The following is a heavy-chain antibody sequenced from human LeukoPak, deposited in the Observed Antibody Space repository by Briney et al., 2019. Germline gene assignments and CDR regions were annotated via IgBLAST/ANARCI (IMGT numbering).Heavy chain of an antibody. CDR2: INPNSGGT. J-gene: IGHJ6*02. CDR1: GYTFTGYY. CDR3: ARDELGTLYYYYGMDV. Sequence: GASVKVSCKASGYTFTGYYMHWVRQAPGQGLERMGWINPNSGGTNYAQKFQDRVTMTRDTSISTAYMELSRLRSDDTAVYYCARDELGTLYYYYGMDVWGQGTTVTVSS. D-gene: IGHD7-27*01. V-gene: IGHV1-2*02.